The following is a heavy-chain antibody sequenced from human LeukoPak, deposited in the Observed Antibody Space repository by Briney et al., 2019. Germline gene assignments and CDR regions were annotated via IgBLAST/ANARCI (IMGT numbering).Heavy chain of an antibody. J-gene: IGHJ6*04. CDR3: AAGCSGGSCYSFYYYGMDV. V-gene: IGHV1-58*01. D-gene: IGHD2-15*01. CDR2: IVVGSGNT. CDR1: GFTSTSSA. Sequence: SVKVSCKASGFTSTSSAVQWVRQARGQRLEWIGWIVVGSGNTNYAQKFQERVTITRDMSTSTAYMELSSLRSEDTAVYYCAAGCSGGSCYSFYYYGMDVWGKGTTVTVSS.